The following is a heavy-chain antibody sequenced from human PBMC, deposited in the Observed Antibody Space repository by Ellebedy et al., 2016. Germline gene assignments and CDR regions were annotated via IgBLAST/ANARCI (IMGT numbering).Heavy chain of an antibody. Sequence: GESLKISCAASGFTFSSYAMHWVRQAPGKGLDWVTVISYEGSNKYYADSVKGRLTISRDNSKNTLYLQMNSLTTEDTALYYCARDQNNGWFFLDHWGQGTLVTVSS. J-gene: IGHJ4*02. CDR1: GFTFSSYA. D-gene: IGHD6-19*01. V-gene: IGHV3-30-3*01. CDR2: ISYEGSNK. CDR3: ARDQNNGWFFLDH.